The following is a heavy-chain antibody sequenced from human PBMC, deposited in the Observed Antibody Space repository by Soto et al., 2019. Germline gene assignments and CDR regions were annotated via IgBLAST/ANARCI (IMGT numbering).Heavy chain of an antibody. CDR2: ISSSTSYV. D-gene: IGHD2-2*01. Sequence: EVQLVDSGGGLVQPGGSLRLSCAASGFPFSRYGMNWLRQAPGKGLEWVASISSSTSYVYYADSVKGRFSTSRDNAKNILYLEMYALRTEDTAVYYCARDPSEGRVGNWFESWGQGTLVTVSS. J-gene: IGHJ5*01. V-gene: IGHV3-21*06. CDR1: GFPFSRYG. CDR3: ARDPSEGRVGNWFES.